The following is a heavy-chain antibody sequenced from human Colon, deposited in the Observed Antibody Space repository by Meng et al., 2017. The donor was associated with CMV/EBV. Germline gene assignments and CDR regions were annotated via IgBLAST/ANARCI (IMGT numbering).Heavy chain of an antibody. V-gene: IGHV3-53*01. Sequence: GESLKISCAASGVNVITTYINWVCQAPGKGLEWVAVMYRNGSPFYADSVKGRFTISRDISKNTVSLQMNSLRPEDTAIYFCALTYGANEPFESWGLGTLVTVSS. D-gene: IGHD4-17*01. CDR2: MYRNGSP. CDR3: ALTYGANEPFES. J-gene: IGHJ4*02. CDR1: GVNVITTY.